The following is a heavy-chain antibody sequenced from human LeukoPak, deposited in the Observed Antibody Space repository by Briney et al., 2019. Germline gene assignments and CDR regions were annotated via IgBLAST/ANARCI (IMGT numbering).Heavy chain of an antibody. J-gene: IGHJ4*02. CDR1: GYTFTSYG. CDR3: ARDLAIMITFGGVGPDY. D-gene: IGHD3-16*01. CDR2: ISAYNGNT. V-gene: IGHV1-18*01. Sequence: VASVKVSCKASGYTFTSYGISWVRQAPGQGLEWMGWISAYNGNTNYAQKLQGRVTMTTDTSTSTAYMELRSLRSDDTAVYYCARDLAIMITFGGVGPDYWGQGTLVTVSS.